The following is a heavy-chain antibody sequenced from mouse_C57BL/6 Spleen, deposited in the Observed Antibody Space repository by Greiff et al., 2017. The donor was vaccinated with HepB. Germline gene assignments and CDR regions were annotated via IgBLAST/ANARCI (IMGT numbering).Heavy chain of an antibody. J-gene: IGHJ2*01. V-gene: IGHV1-69*01. CDR1: GYTFTSYW. Sequence: QVQLKQPGAELVMPGASVKLSCKASGYTFTSYWMHWVKQRPGQGLEWIGEIDPSDSYTNYNQKFKGKSTLTVDKSSSTAYMQLSSLTSEDSAVYYCAREVNYYGSRVFDYWGQGTTLTVSS. CDR3: AREVNYYGSRVFDY. D-gene: IGHD1-1*01. CDR2: IDPSDSYT.